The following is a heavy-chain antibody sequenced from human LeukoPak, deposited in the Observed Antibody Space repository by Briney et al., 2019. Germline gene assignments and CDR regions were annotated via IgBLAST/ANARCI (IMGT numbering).Heavy chain of an antibody. CDR3: ASKFWSGYYPYYYYMDV. CDR2: INSDGSST. J-gene: IGHJ6*03. CDR1: GFTFSSYW. Sequence: GGSLGLSCAASGFTFSSYWMHWVRQAPGKGLVWVSRINSDGSSTSYADSVKGRFTISRDNAKNTLYLQMNSLRAEDTAVYYCASKFWSGYYPYYYYMDVWGKGTTVTVSS. D-gene: IGHD3-3*01. V-gene: IGHV3-74*01.